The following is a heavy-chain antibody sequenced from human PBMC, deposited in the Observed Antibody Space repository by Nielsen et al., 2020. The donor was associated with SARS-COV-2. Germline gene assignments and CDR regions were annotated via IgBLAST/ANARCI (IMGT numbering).Heavy chain of an antibody. J-gene: IGHJ4*02. V-gene: IGHV3-30*03. CDR3: AREGAVADYSGIDY. CDR1: GFTFSSYG. D-gene: IGHD6-19*01. Sequence: GGSLRLSCAASGFTFSSYGMHWVRQAPGKGLEWVAVISYDGSNKYYADSVKGRFTISRDNSKNTLYLQMNSLRAEDTAVYYCAREGAVADYSGIDYWGQGTLVTVSS. CDR2: ISYDGSNK.